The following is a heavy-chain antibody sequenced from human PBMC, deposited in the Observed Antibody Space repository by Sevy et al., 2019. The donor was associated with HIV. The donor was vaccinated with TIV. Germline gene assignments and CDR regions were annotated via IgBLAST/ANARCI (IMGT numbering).Heavy chain of an antibody. CDR3: ARCLEQWLVRPPHH. CDR2: ISHDGSNK. CDR1: GFTFSSYA. J-gene: IGHJ4*02. Sequence: GGSLRLSCAASGFTFSSYAMYWVRQAPGKGLEWVAVISHDGSNKYYADSVKGRFTISRDNSKNTLYLQMNSLRAEDTAVYYCARCLEQWLVRPPHHWGQGTLVTVSS. D-gene: IGHD6-19*01. V-gene: IGHV3-30*04.